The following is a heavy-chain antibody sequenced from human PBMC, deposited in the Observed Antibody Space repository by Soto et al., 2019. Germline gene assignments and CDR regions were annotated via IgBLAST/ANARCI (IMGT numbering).Heavy chain of an antibody. V-gene: IGHV1-69*01. CDR1: GGTFSSYA. CDR2: IIPIFGTA. CDR3: ARGVLAASGTSDYHYYRMNF. J-gene: IGHJ6*01. D-gene: IGHD6-13*01. Sequence: SVKVSCKASGGTFSSYAISWVRQAPGQGLEWMGGIIPIFGTANYAQKFQGRVTITADESTSTAYMALSSLRSEGTAVYCCARGVLAASGTSDYHYYRMNFWAQRTTVVVSS.